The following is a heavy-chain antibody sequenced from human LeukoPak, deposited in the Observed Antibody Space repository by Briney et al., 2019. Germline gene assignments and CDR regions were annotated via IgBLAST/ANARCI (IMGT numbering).Heavy chain of an antibody. V-gene: IGHV4-59*08. Sequence: PSETLSLTCTVSDDSISNYYWSWIRQPPGKGLEWIGYIYYSGSTNYNPSLKSRVTISVDTSKNQFSLKLSSVTAADTAVYYCARHVVGGGWYPYYFDYWGQGTLVTVSS. J-gene: IGHJ4*02. CDR2: IYYSGST. D-gene: IGHD6-19*01. CDR3: ARHVVGGGWYPYYFDY. CDR1: DDSISNYY.